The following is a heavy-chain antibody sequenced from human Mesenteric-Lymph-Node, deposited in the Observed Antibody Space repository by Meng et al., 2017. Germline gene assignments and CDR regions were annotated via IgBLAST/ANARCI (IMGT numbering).Heavy chain of an antibody. D-gene: IGHD6-6*01. J-gene: IGHJ6*02. CDR3: ARESSGG. Sequence: GESLKISCAASGFTFSDYYMNWVRQAPGKGLEWVSVIYSGGSTYYADSVKGRFTISRDNSKNTLYLQMNSLRAEDTAVYYCARESSGGWGQGTTVTGSS. CDR2: IYSGGST. V-gene: IGHV3-66*02. CDR1: GFTFSDYY.